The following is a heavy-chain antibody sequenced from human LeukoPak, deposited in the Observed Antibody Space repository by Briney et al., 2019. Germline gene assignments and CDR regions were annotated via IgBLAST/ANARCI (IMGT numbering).Heavy chain of an antibody. CDR3: ARGRWELLDGFDP. D-gene: IGHD1-26*01. CDR1: GGSVSSGSYY. J-gene: IGHJ5*02. V-gene: IGHV4-61*01. CDR2: IHYSGFT. Sequence: SETLSLTCTVSGGSVSSGSYYWTWIRQPPRKELEWIGYIHYSGFTSYSPSLKSRVTMSLDTSKNQFSLKMSSVTAADTAVYYCARGRWELLDGFDPWGQGTLVTVSS.